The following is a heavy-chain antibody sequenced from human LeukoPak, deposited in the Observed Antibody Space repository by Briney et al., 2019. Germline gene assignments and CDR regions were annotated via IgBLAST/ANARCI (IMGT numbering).Heavy chain of an antibody. CDR1: GGSFSGYY. J-gene: IGHJ4*02. Sequence: SETLSLTCAVYGGSFSGYYWSWIRQPPGKGLEWIGEINHSGSTNYNPSLKSRVTISVDTSKNQFSLKLSSVTAADTAVYYCARESSGGRSEYFDYWGQGTLVTVSS. V-gene: IGHV4-34*01. CDR2: INHSGST. CDR3: ARESSGGRSEYFDY. D-gene: IGHD2-15*01.